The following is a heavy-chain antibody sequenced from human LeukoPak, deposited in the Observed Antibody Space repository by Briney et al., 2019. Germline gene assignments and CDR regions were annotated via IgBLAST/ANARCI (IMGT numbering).Heavy chain of an antibody. J-gene: IGHJ6*02. V-gene: IGHV4-59*08. CDR1: GGSISSYY. Sequence: KPSETLSLTCTVSGGSISSYYWSWIRQPPGKGLEWIGYIYYSGSTNYNPSLKSRVTISGDMSNNQFSLRLTSLTAADTAVYYCARNAGTKDYYYGMDVWGQGTTVIVSS. D-gene: IGHD2-2*01. CDR2: IYYSGST. CDR3: ARNAGTKDYYYGMDV.